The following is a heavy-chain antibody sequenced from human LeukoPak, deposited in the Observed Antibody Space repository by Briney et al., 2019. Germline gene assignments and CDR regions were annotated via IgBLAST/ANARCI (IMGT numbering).Heavy chain of an antibody. V-gene: IGHV3-23*01. D-gene: IGHD1-26*01. CDR1: GFTFSNYA. CDR2: ISGSGGST. CDR3: AIGGVGATFDY. J-gene: IGHJ4*02. Sequence: GGSLRLSCAASGFTFSNYAMHWVRQAPGKGLEWVSAISGSGGSTYYADSVKGRFTISRDNSKNTLYLQMNSLRAEDTAVYYCAIGGVGATFDYWGQGTLVTVSS.